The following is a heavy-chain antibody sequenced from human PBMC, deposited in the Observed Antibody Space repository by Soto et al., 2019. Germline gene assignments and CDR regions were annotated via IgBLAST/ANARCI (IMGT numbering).Heavy chain of an antibody. D-gene: IGHD2-2*01. CDR1: GGTFSRYS. Sequence: QVQLVQSGAEVKKPGSSVKVSCKASGGTFSRYSITWVRQAPGHGLEWIGRIIPIFGIASYAQKFQGRVTITPDEGTGPADRELSSLRPDDTAVYYCAGEDRDRETGLEQAAMDGMDVWAKETPVTVSS. CDR2: IIPIFGIA. J-gene: IGHJ6*04. V-gene: IGHV1-69*08. CDR3: AGEDRDRETGLEQAAMDGMDV.